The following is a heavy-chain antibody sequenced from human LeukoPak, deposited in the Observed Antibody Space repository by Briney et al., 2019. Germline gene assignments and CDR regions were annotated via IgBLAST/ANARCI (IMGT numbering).Heavy chain of an antibody. CDR3: ARIYGDYGNDY. CDR2: IYTSGST. J-gene: IGHJ4*02. D-gene: IGHD4-17*01. V-gene: IGHV4-61*02. Sequence: SETLSLTCTVSGGSISSGSYYWSWIRQPAGKGLEWIGRIYTSGSTNYNPSLKSRVTISVDTSKNQFSLKLSSVTAADTAVYYRARIYGDYGNDYWGQGTLVTVSS. CDR1: GGSISSGSYY.